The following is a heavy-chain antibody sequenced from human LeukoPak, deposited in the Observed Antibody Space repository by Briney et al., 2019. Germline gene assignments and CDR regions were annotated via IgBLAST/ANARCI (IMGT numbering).Heavy chain of an antibody. V-gene: IGHV4-59*01. J-gene: IGHJ3*02. D-gene: IGHD3-3*01. CDR3: ARERAPLYYDFWSGYKGWAFDI. CDR2: IYYSAST. Sequence: MASETLSLTCTVSGGSISSYYWSWVRQPPGKGLEWLGYIYYSASTNYNPSLKSRVTISVDTSKNQFSLKLSSVTAADTAVCYCARERAPLYYDFWSGYKGWAFDIWGQGTMVTVSS. CDR1: GGSISSYY.